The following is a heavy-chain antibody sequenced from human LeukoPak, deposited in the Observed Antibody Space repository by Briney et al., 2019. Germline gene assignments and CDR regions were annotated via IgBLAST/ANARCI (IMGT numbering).Heavy chain of an antibody. V-gene: IGHV3-23*01. CDR1: GFTFSSYA. CDR3: AKVPGYDFWSGYYDY. Sequence: GGSLRLSCAASGFTFSSYAMSWVRQAPGKGLEWVSAISGSGGSTYYADSVKGRFTISRDNSKNTLYLQMNSLRAEDTAVYYCAKVPGYDFWSGYYDYWGQGTLVTVSS. CDR2: ISGSGGST. J-gene: IGHJ4*02. D-gene: IGHD3-3*01.